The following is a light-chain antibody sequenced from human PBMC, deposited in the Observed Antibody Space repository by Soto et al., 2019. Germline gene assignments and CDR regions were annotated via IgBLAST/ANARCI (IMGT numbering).Light chain of an antibody. CDR2: TAS. CDR1: QSISGS. J-gene: IGKJ1*01. Sequence: DIQMTQSPSSLSASVRRRFTITCQASQSISGSLNWYQQKPGKAPKIMINTASSLQSGVPSRFSASGSGTDFTLTISRLENEDFAVYYCQQYGSSTETFCQGTKVDIK. CDR3: QQYGSSTET. V-gene: IGKV1-39*01.